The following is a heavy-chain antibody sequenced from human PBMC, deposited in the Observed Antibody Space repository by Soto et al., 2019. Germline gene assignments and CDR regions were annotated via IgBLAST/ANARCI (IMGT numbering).Heavy chain of an antibody. Sequence: PSETLSLTCTASGGSISSPNFYCIWIPQHPGKGLEWIGHIYYNGTTYYNPTLKSRVTISVDTSKNHFFLKLSSVTAPETAVYCCAVGWCYSESRRRTPPHWHLDLWGRGTLVTVSS. CDR3: AVGWCYSESRRRTPPHWHLDL. V-gene: IGHV4-30-4*08. J-gene: IGHJ2*01. CDR1: GGSISSPNFY. D-gene: IGHD3-22*01. CDR2: IYYNGTT.